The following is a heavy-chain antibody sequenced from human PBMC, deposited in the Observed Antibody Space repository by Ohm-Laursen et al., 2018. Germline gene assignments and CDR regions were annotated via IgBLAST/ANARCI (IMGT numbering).Heavy chain of an antibody. V-gene: IGHV3-73*01. D-gene: IGHD2-2*01. CDR2: IRGDANSYAT. J-gene: IGHJ4*02. CDR3: TRYCTSTTCPGLDY. CDR1: GFSFSDSA. Sequence: SLRLSCTASGFSFSDSAIHSVRQASGKGLEWVGRIRGDANSYATAYAASVKGRFTITRDDSKNTAYLQMNNLKIEDTAVYYCTRYCTSTTCPGLDYWGQGTLVTVSS.